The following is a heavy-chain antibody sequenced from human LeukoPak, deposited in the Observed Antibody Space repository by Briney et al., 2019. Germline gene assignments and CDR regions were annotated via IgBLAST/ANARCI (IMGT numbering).Heavy chain of an antibody. CDR3: AGGLGPERKNDY. CDR1: GGTFSSYA. J-gene: IGHJ4*02. V-gene: IGHV1-69*13. CDR2: IIPIFGTA. Sequence: ASVKVSCKASGGTFSSYAISWVRQAPGQGLEWMGGIIPIFGTANYAQKFQGRVTITADESTSTAYMELSSLRSEDTAAYYCAGGLGPERKNDYWGQGTLVTVSS. D-gene: IGHD1-1*01.